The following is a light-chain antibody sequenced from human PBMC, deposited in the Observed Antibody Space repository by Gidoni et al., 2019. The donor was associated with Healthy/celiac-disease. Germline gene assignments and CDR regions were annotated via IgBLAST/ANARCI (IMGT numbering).Light chain of an antibody. CDR2: LGS. J-gene: IGKJ1*01. Sequence: QSPQLLIYLGSNRASGVPDRSSGSGAGTDFTLKISRVEAEDVGVYYCMQALQTPTFGEGTKVEIK. V-gene: IGKV2-28*01. CDR3: MQALQTPT.